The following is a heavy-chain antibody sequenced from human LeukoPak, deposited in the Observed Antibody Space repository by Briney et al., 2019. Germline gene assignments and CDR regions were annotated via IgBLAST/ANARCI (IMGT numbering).Heavy chain of an antibody. J-gene: IGHJ5*02. CDR2: ISSSSSYI. D-gene: IGHD6-13*01. V-gene: IGHV3-21*01. CDR1: GFTFSSYS. Sequence: GGSLRLSCAASGFTFSSYSMNWVRQAPGKGLEWVSSISSSSSYIYYADSVKGRFTISRDNAKNSLYLQMNSLRAEDTAVYYCARAKVAAAGTADWFDPWGQGTLVTVSS. CDR3: ARAKVAAAGTADWFDP.